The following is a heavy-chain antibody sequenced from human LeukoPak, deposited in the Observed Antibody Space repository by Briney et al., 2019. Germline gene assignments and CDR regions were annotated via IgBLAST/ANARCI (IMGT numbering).Heavy chain of an antibody. CDR1: GFTFSSYE. D-gene: IGHD3-3*01. Sequence: GSLRLSCAASGFTFSSYEMNWVRQAPGKGLEWVSGINWNGGSTGYADSVKGRFTISRDNAKNSLYLQMNSLRAEDTALYYCARERLDDAFDIWGQGTMVTVSS. V-gene: IGHV3-20*04. J-gene: IGHJ3*02. CDR3: ARERLDDAFDI. CDR2: INWNGGST.